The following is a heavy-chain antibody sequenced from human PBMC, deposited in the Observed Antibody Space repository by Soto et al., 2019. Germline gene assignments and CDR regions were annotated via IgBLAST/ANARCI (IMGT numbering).Heavy chain of an antibody. CDR3: ARVAPHGGTVTTSDYYYMDV. J-gene: IGHJ6*03. Sequence: ASVKVSCKASGYTFTSYDINWVRQATGQGLEWMGWMNPNSGNTGYAQKFQGRVTMTRNTSISTAYMELSSLRSEDTAVYYCARVAPHGGTVTTSDYYYMDVWGKGTTVTVSS. CDR2: MNPNSGNT. V-gene: IGHV1-8*01. D-gene: IGHD4-17*01. CDR1: GYTFTSYD.